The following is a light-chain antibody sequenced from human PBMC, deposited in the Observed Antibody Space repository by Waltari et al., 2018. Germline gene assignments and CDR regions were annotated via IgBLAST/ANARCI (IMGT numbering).Light chain of an antibody. J-gene: IGKJ2*01. CDR3: QQRYNWPYT. CDR1: QSVSTF. CDR2: NAS. Sequence: EIVLTQSPATLSLSPAEGATLACRASQSVSTFLAWYQQKPGQAPRLLIYNASNRATGIPARFSGSGSGTDFTLSISSLDPEDFALYYCQQRYNWPYTFGQGTKLEIK. V-gene: IGKV3-11*01.